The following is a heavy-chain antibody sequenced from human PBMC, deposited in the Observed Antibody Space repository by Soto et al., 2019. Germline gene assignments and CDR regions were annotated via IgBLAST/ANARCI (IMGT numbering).Heavy chain of an antibody. CDR1: GFTLSRYA. CDR3: ARGGNSISEDDNYRKV. V-gene: IGHV3-23*01. D-gene: IGHD4-4*01. Sequence: EVQLLESGGGLVPPGGSLRLSCTASGFTLSRYAMNWVRQPPGKGLEWVAGISGSGRDSYYADPLKGYFTISRDNSNNTLYLEMRPLRAEDTAIYFCARGGNSISEDDNYRKVWGKGSSGTVSS. CDR2: ISGSGRDS. J-gene: IGHJ6*04.